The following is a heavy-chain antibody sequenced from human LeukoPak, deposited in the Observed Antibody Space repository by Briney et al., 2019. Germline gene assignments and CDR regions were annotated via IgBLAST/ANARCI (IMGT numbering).Heavy chain of an antibody. J-gene: IGHJ4*02. CDR2: MNPSSGNT. D-gene: IGHD5-18*01. CDR1: GYTFTSYD. CDR3: ARGRGYSYGQFDY. V-gene: IGHV1-8*01. Sequence: GASVKVSCKASGYTFTSYDINWVRQATGQGPEWMGWMNPSSGNTGYAQKFQGRVTMTRNTSISTAYMELSSLRSEDTAVYYCARGRGYSYGQFDYWGQGTLVTVSS.